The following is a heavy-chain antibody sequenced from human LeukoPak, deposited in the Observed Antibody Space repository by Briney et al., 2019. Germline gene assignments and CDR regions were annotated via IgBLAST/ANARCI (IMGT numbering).Heavy chain of an antibody. CDR2: ISYDGSNK. CDR3: ARGGSFVVGAISFDY. Sequence: HPGGSLRLSCAASGFTFSSYSMNWVRQAPGKGLEWVAVISYDGSNKYYADSVKGRFTISRDNSKNTLYLQMNSLRAEDTAVYYCARGGSFVVGAISFDYWGQGTLVTVSS. CDR1: GFTFSSYS. J-gene: IGHJ4*02. V-gene: IGHV3-30*03. D-gene: IGHD1-26*01.